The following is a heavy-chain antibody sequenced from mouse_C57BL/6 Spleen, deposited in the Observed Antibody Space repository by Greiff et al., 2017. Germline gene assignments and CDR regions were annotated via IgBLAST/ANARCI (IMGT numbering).Heavy chain of an antibody. CDR2: INYDGSRT. CDR3: ARDGNWDEYFDV. CDR1: GFTFSDYY. J-gene: IGHJ1*03. V-gene: IGHV5-16*01. Sequence: EVKLMESEGGLVQPGSSMKLTCTASGFTFSDYYVAWVRQAPEKGLEWVANINYDGSRTYYLDFLTRRFIISRDSANNILYLQMSSLKSEDTATYYCARDGNWDEYFDVWGTGTTVTVSS. D-gene: IGHD4-1*01.